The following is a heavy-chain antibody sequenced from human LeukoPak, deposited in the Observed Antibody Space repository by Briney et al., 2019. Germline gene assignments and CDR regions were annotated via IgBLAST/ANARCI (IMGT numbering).Heavy chain of an antibody. J-gene: IGHJ5*02. CDR3: AAQTTYYDILTGFRTRYNWFDP. D-gene: IGHD3-9*01. CDR2: TNHSGST. V-gene: IGHV4-34*01. Sequence: SETLSLTCAVYGGSFSGYYWSWIRQPPGKGLEWIGETNHSGSTNYNPSLKSRVTISVDTSKNQFSLKLSSVTAADTAVYYCAAQTTYYDILTGFRTRYNWFDPWGQGTLVTVSS. CDR1: GGSFSGYY.